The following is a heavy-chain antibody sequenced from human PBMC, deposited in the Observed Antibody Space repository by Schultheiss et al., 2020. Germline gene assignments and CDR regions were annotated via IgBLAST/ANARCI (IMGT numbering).Heavy chain of an antibody. Sequence: SETLSLTCTVSGGSISSSSYYWGWIRQPPGKGLEWIGEINHSGSTNYNPSLKSRVTISVDRSKNQFSLKLSSVTAADTAVYYCARDQGSGSYYGMDVWGQGTTVTVSS. V-gene: IGHV4-39*07. CDR3: ARDQGSGSYYGMDV. J-gene: IGHJ6*02. D-gene: IGHD3-10*01. CDR1: GGSISSSSYY. CDR2: INHSGST.